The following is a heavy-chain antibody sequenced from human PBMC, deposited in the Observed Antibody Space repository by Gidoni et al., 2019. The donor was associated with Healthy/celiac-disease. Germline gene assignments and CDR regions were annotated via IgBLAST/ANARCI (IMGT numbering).Heavy chain of an antibody. CDR3: ARGWVRGVMDY. V-gene: IGHV4-34*01. CDR2: INHSAST. D-gene: IGHD3-10*01. J-gene: IGHJ4*02. Sequence: QVQLQQWGAGLLTHSATLSLTCAVYWGHFSCYYWRWLRQPPGRGLDWIGEINHSASTNYNPSLKTRVTKSAATSKNHFSRKLSAVSAAHTAVYYCARGWVRGVMDYWGQGTLVTVSS. CDR1: WGHFSCYY.